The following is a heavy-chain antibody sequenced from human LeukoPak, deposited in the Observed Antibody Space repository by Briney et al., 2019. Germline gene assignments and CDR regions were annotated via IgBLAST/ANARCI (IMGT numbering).Heavy chain of an antibody. Sequence: GGSLRLSCAASGFTFSSYGMHWVRQAPGKGLEWVAFIHYDGRNKFYADSVKGRFTISRDNSKNTMYFQMNSLRAEDTAVYYCVKDRPVGTPWGQGTVVTVSS. CDR1: GFTFSSYG. CDR2: IHYDGRNK. D-gene: IGHD1-1*01. CDR3: VKDRPVGTP. J-gene: IGHJ3*01. V-gene: IGHV3-30*02.